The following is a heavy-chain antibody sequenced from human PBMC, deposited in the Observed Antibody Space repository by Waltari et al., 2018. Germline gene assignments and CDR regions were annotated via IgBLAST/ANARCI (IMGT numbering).Heavy chain of an antibody. J-gene: IGHJ4*02. CDR1: GFPFSSSA. D-gene: IGHD1-26*01. Sequence: VQLLESGGGLVQPGGSLRLSCAPSGFPFSSSAMSWSRQAPGKGLEWVAVIWYDGSNKYYADSVKGRFTISRDNSKNTLYLQMNSLRAEDTAMYYCAKEEVKGSYSFDYWGQGTLVTVSS. CDR3: AKEEVKGSYSFDY. V-gene: IGHV3-30*02. CDR2: IWYDGSNK.